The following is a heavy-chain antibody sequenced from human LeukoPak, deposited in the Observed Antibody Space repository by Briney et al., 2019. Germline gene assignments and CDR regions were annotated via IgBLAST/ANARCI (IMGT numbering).Heavy chain of an antibody. CDR3: ARLERDYYDSSGPRDGAFDI. D-gene: IGHD3-22*01. CDR1: GYSFTSYW. CDR2: IDPSDSYT. Sequence: GETLQISCQGSGYSFTSYWISWVRQMPGKGLEWMGRIDPSDSYTNYSPSFQGHVTISADKSISTAYLQWSSLKASDTAMYYCARLERDYYDSSGPRDGAFDIWGQGTMVTVSS. V-gene: IGHV5-10-1*01. J-gene: IGHJ3*02.